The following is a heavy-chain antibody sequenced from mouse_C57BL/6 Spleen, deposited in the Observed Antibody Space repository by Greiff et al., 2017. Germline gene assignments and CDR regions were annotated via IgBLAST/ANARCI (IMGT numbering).Heavy chain of an antibody. V-gene: IGHV1-55*01. Sequence: QVQLQQPGAELVKPGASVKMSCKASGYTFTSYWITWVKQRPGQGLEWIGDIYPGIGSTNYNEKFKSKATLTVDTASSPAYMQLSSLTSEDSAVYCCARRRGLRQYFDVWGTGTTVTVSS. CDR1: GYTFTSYW. CDR3: ARRRGLRQYFDV. CDR2: IYPGIGST. J-gene: IGHJ1*03. D-gene: IGHD2-4*01.